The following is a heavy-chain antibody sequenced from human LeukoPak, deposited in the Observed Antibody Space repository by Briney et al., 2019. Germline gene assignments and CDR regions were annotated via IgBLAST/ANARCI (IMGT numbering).Heavy chain of an antibody. D-gene: IGHD3-22*01. CDR2: TNPNSGGT. CDR3: AYDSGYYYYMDV. Sequence: ASVKVSCKASGYTFTGYYMHWVRQAPGQGLEWMGWTNPNSGGTNYAQKFQGRVTMTRDTSISTAYMELSRLRSDDTAVYYCAYDSGYYYYMDVWGKGTTVTVSS. V-gene: IGHV1-2*02. J-gene: IGHJ6*03. CDR1: GYTFTGYY.